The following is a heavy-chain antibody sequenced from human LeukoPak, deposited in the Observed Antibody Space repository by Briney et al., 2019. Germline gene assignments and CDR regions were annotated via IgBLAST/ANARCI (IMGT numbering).Heavy chain of an antibody. CDR1: GYTLTDFG. J-gene: IGHJ4*02. Sequence: AASVKVSCKTSGYTLTDFGLSWVRPAPGQGLEWMGWISDFNGLTKYAQKLQDRVTMTTDASTSTAYMELRSLTSDDTAIYYCARGLGYCSGGTCPNDYWGQGTLVTVSS. V-gene: IGHV1-18*01. CDR2: ISDFNGLT. CDR3: ARGLGYCSGGTCPNDY. D-gene: IGHD2-15*01.